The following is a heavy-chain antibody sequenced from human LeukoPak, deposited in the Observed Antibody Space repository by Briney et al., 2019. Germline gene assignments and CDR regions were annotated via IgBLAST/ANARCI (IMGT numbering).Heavy chain of an antibody. J-gene: IGHJ2*01. CDR3: ATGRFGGSKKYQLPLFDL. CDR2: VDPEDGET. CDR1: GYTFTDYY. D-gene: IGHD2-2*01. Sequence: ASVKISCKVSGYTFTDYYMHWVQQAPGKGLEWMGLVDPEDGETIYAEKFQGRVTITADTSTDTAYMEPSSLRSEDTAVYYCATGRFGGSKKYQLPLFDLWGRGTLVTVSS. V-gene: IGHV1-69-2*01.